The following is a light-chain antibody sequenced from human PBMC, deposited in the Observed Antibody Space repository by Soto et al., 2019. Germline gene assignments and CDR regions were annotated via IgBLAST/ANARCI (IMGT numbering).Light chain of an antibody. CDR3: QQYDTLPET. CDR1: QDISNY. J-gene: IGKJ2*01. CDR2: DAS. V-gene: IGKV1-33*01. Sequence: DIQMTQSPSSLSASVGDRVTITCQASQDISNYLNWYQQKPGKAPKLLIYDASNLETGVPSRFSGSVSGTDFTSAISSLQPEDIAIYYCQQYDTLPETFGHGTKLEIK.